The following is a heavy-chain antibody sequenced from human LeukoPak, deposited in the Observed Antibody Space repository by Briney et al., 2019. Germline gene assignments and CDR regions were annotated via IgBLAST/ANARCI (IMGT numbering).Heavy chain of an antibody. D-gene: IGHD3-22*01. CDR2: IVVGSGNT. J-gene: IGHJ4*02. V-gene: IGHV1-58*02. Sequence: SVKVSCKASGFTFTSSAMQWVRQALGQRREWIGWIVVGSGNTNYAQKFQERVTITRDMSTSTAYMEPSSLTSEDPAVYYCAEALQGYWVYWGQGTLVTVSS. CDR3: AEALQGYWVY. CDR1: GFTFTSSA.